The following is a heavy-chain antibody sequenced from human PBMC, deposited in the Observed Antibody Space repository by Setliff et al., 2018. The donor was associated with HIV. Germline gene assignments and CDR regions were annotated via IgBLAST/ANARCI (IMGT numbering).Heavy chain of an antibody. V-gene: IGHV3-23*01. CDR3: ACLVYCSGGSCYGNDF. J-gene: IGHJ4*02. Sequence: PGGSLRLSCAASGFTFSSYAMSWVRQAPGKGLEWVSTISGSGGSTYYADSVKGRFTISRDNSKNTLYLQMNSLRAEDTAVYYCACLVYCSGGSCYGNDFWGQGTLVTVSS. CDR1: GFTFSSYA. CDR2: ISGSGGST. D-gene: IGHD2-15*01.